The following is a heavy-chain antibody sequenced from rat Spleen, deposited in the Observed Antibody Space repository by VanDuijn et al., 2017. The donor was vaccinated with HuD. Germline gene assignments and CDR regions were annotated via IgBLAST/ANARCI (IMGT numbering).Heavy chain of an antibody. D-gene: IGHD1-2*01. V-gene: IGHV1-43*01. CDR1: GYTFTSYY. CDR2: INTGSGGT. Sequence: QVQLQQSGAELAKPGSSVKISCKASGYTFTSYYISWIKQTTGQGLEYIGYINTGSGGTNYNEKFKGKATLTVDKSSSTAFMQLSSLTPDDSAVYYCARGDYYYSSYAYPRMDAWGQGASVTVSS. J-gene: IGHJ4*01. CDR3: ARGDYYYSSYAYPRMDA.